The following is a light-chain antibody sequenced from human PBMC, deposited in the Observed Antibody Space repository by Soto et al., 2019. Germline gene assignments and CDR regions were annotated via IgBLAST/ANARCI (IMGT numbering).Light chain of an antibody. V-gene: IGKV3-20*01. Sequence: ESVLTQSPGTLSLSPGGRATLSCRARQSVSSSYLAWYQHNPGQTPRLLTYAASTRATGIPDRFSGRGSGTDFTLTISRLEPEDFAVYFCQLYGSSPPRYTFGQGTKVDI. J-gene: IGKJ2*01. CDR2: AAS. CDR1: QSVSSSY. CDR3: QLYGSSPPRYT.